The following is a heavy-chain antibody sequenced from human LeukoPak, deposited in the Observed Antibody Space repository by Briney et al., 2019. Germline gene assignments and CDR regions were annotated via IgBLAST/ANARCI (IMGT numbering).Heavy chain of an antibody. CDR1: GFTFSSYW. J-gene: IGHJ2*01. CDR3: ARDPKFYGDYVWWYFDL. Sequence: PGGSLRLSCAASGFTFSSYWMSWVRQAPGKGLEWIGSIYHSGSTYYNPSLKSRVTISVDTSKNQFSLKLSSVTAADTAVYYCARDPKFYGDYVWWYFDLWGRGTLVTVSS. V-gene: IGHV4-38-2*02. CDR2: IYHSGST. D-gene: IGHD4-17*01.